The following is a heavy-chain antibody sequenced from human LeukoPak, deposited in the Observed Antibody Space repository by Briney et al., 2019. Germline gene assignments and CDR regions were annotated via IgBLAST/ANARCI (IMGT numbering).Heavy chain of an antibody. CDR3: TFRSTYYYDSSTFDY. CDR2: VRSKAYGGTT. V-gene: IGHV3-49*04. Sequence: PGGSLRLSCTASGFTFGDYAMSWVRQAPGKGLEWVGFVRSKAYGGTTEYAASVKGRFTISRDDSKSIAYLQMNSLKTEDTAVYYRTFRSTYYYDSSTFDYWGQGTLVTVSS. J-gene: IGHJ4*02. D-gene: IGHD3-22*01. CDR1: GFTFGDYA.